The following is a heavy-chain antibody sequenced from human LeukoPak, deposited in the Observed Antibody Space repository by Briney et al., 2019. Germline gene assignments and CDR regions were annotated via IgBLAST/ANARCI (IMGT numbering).Heavy chain of an antibody. CDR1: GFTVSSNY. V-gene: IGHV3-53*01. CDR3: ARRAGGYSHPYDY. Sequence: GGSLRLSCAASGFTVSSNYMSWVRQAPGKGLEWVSVIYSGGSTYYADSVKGRFTISRDNSKNTLYLQMNNLRAEGTAVYYCARRAGGYSHPYDYWGQGTLVTVSS. D-gene: IGHD4-23*01. J-gene: IGHJ4*02. CDR2: IYSGGST.